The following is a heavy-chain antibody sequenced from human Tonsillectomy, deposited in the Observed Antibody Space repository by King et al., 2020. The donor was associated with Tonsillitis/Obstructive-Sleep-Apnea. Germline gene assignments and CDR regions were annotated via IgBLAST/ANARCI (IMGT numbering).Heavy chain of an antibody. CDR1: GDSISTYY. V-gene: IGHV4-59*01. CDR3: ARGRGGHYSRGMDV. Sequence: QLQESGPGLVKPSETLSLTCTVSGDSISTYYWSWIRQPPGKGLEWIGYIYYSGSTNYNPSLKSRVTISVHTSKNQFSLKLSSVTAADTAMYFFARGRGGHYSRGMDVWGQGTTVTVSS. CDR2: IYYSGST. D-gene: IGHD3-10*01. J-gene: IGHJ6*02.